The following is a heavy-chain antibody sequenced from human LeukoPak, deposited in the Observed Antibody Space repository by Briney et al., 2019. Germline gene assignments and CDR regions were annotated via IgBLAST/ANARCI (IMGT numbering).Heavy chain of an antibody. CDR1: GFTFSSYW. V-gene: IGHV3-7*01. CDR3: ARDNRPADQYCGGDCYSLTILYYFDY. J-gene: IGHJ4*02. Sequence: PGGSLRLSCAASGFTFSSYWMSWVRQAPGKGLEGVANIKQDGSEKYYVDSVKGRFTISRDNAKNSLYLQMNSLRAEDTAVYYCARDNRPADQYCGGDCYSLTILYYFDYWGQGTLVTVSS. CDR2: IKQDGSEK. D-gene: IGHD2-21*02.